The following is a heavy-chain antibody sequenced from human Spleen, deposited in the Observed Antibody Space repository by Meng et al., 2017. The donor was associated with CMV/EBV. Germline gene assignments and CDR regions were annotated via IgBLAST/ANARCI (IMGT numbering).Heavy chain of an antibody. J-gene: IGHJ2*01. D-gene: IGHD7-27*01. V-gene: IGHV1-2*06. CDR1: GYTFTDYY. CDR2: INPNTGDT. CDR3: ARSRTGVFGHFDL. Sequence: QVQLVQSGAEVKKPGASVKASCKSSGYTFTDYYIHWVRQAPGKGLEWMGRINPNTGDTNYAPKFQGRVTMTRDTSIRTAYMELRRLRSDDTAVYYCARSRTGVFGHFDLWGRGTLVTVSS.